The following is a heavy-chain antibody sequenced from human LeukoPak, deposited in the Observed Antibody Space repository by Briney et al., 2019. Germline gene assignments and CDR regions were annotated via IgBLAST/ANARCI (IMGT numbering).Heavy chain of an antibody. CDR1: GFTFSSYW. CDR3: AKPRIMVSSYYFDY. CDR2: IHSDGSST. D-gene: IGHD2-8*01. Sequence: GGSLRLSCAASGFTFSSYWMHWVRQATGKGLVWVSRIHSDGSSTNYADSVKGRFTISRDNAKNTLYLQMNSLRAEDTAVYYCAKPRIMVSSYYFDYWGQGTLVTVSS. J-gene: IGHJ4*02. V-gene: IGHV3-74*01.